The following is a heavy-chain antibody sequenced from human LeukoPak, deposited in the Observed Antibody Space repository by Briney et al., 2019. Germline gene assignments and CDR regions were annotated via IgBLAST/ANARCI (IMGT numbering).Heavy chain of an antibody. D-gene: IGHD2-2*01. CDR3: ARVIHAWYYFGY. CDR1: GGSIGSRSHY. CDR2: IDTSGST. V-gene: IGHV4-61*02. Sequence: SETLSLTCTVSGGSIGSRSHYWSWIRQPAGKGLEWIGRIDTSGSTNYNPSLKSRVTISVDPSENQFSLRLSSVTAADTAVYYCARVIHAWYYFGYWGQGILVTVSS. J-gene: IGHJ4*02.